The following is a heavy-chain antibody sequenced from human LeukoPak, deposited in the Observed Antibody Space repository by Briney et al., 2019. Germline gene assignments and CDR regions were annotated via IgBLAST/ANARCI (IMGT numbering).Heavy chain of an antibody. CDR2: INPSGGST. V-gene: IGHV1-46*01. J-gene: IGHJ4*02. D-gene: IGHD5-18*01. Sequence: ASVKVSCKASEYTFTDYYMHWVRQAPGQGLEWRGIINPSGGSTSYAQKFQGRVTMTRDMSTSTVYMELSSLRSEDTAVHYCARAGYSYGSGFDYWGQGTLVTVSS. CDR3: ARAGYSYGSGFDY. CDR1: EYTFTDYY.